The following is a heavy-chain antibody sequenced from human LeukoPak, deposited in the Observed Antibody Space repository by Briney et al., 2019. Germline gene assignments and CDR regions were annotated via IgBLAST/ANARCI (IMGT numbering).Heavy chain of an antibody. D-gene: IGHD1-7*01. V-gene: IGHV3-30-3*01. CDR3: ARGLELLVIGPHAFDI. CDR1: GFTFSSYA. CDR2: ISYDGSNK. Sequence: WGSLRLSCAASGFTFSSYAMHWVRQAPGKGLEWVAVISYDGSNKYYADSVKGRFTISRDNSKNTLYLQMNSLRAEDTAVYYCARGLELLVIGPHAFDIWGQGTMVTVSS. J-gene: IGHJ3*02.